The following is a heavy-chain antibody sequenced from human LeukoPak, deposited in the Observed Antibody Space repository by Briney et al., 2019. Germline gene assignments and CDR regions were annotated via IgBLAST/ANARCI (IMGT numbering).Heavy chain of an antibody. CDR2: IYHSGST. V-gene: IGHV4-38-2*02. Sequence: SSETLSLTCTVSGYSISSGYWWGWIRQPPGKGLEWIGNIYHSGSTYYNPSLKSRVTISVDMSKNQFSLKLNSVTAADTAVYYCARGQLVRAGWFDPWGQGTLVTVSS. CDR1: GYSISSGYW. J-gene: IGHJ5*02. D-gene: IGHD6-6*01. CDR3: ARGQLVRAGWFDP.